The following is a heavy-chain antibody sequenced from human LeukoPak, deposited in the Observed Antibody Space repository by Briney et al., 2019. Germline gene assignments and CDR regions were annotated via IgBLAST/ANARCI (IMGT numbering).Heavy chain of an antibody. CDR2: YIPMFGTA. D-gene: IGHD1-26*01. CDR3: AGASSKWELSF. J-gene: IGHJ4*02. Sequence: SVKVSCKASGGTFSRYAISWVRQAPGQGLEWMGGYIPMFGTANYAQNFQNRVTITADESTSTFSMEVSSLRPEDTAVYFCAGASSKWELSFWGQATLVTVSS. CDR1: GGTFSRYA. V-gene: IGHV1-69*01.